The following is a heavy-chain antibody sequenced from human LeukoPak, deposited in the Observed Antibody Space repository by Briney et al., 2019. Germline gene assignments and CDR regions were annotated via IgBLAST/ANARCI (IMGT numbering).Heavy chain of an antibody. CDR3: AKDSTYGDYPSWFDP. D-gene: IGHD4-17*01. Sequence: GGSLRLSCAASGFTFSSYGMSWVRQAPGKGLEWVSAISGSGGSTYYADSVKGRFTISRDNSKNTLYLQMNSLRAEDTAVYYCAKDSTYGDYPSWFDPWGQGTLVTVSS. V-gene: IGHV3-23*01. CDR1: GFTFSSYG. J-gene: IGHJ5*02. CDR2: ISGSGGST.